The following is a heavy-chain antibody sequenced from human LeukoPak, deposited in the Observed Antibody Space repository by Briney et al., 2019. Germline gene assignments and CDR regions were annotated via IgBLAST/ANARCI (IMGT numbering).Heavy chain of an antibody. CDR1: GFTFSIYC. Sequence: GGSLRLSCAASGFTFSIYCMHWVRQGPGKGPMWVSRICPDGTVTNYADSVKGRFTISRDNAKNTVYLEMNSLSVEDTATYYCIRDFRSADLWGQGTLVTVTS. J-gene: IGHJ5*02. CDR2: ICPDGTVT. V-gene: IGHV3-74*01. CDR3: IRDFRSADL.